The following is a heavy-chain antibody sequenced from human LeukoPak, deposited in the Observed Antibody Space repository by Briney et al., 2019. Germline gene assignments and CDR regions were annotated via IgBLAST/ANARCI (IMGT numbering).Heavy chain of an antibody. CDR2: IYPGDSDT. D-gene: IGHD1-1*01. J-gene: IGHJ4*01. CDR3: ARQAATAYDYFDF. Sequence: GESLKISCKGLGYTFDTYWIGWVRQMPGKGLEWMGIIYPGDSDTRYSPSFQGQVTVSADKSISTAYLQWSSLQASDTAMYYCARQAATAYDYFDFWGQGTLVTVSS. V-gene: IGHV5-51*01. CDR1: GYTFDTYW.